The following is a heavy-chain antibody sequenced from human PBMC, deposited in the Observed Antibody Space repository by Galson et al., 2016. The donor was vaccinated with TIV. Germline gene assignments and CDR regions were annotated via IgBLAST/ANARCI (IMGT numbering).Heavy chain of an antibody. CDR2: IYGGDSDT. CDR1: GYTFTTYW. Sequence: QSGAEVKKTGESLKISCKGSGYTFTTYWIAWVRQMPGKGLEWMGIIYGGDSDTRYSPSFQGQVTMSADKFLSTAYLQWNSLQASDTAIYYCARHSYDYYDNTGPTGGFDYWSQGTLVTVSS. CDR3: ARHSYDYYDNTGPTGGFDY. D-gene: IGHD3-22*01. V-gene: IGHV5-51*01. J-gene: IGHJ4*02.